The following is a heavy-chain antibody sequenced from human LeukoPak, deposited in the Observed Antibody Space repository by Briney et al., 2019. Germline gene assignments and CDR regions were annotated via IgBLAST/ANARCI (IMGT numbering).Heavy chain of an antibody. CDR2: INHSGST. CDR1: GGSFSGYY. J-gene: IGHJ4*02. V-gene: IGHV4-34*01. D-gene: IGHD2-21*02. Sequence: SGTLSLTCAVYGGSFSGYYWSWIRQPPGKGLEWIGEINHSGSTNYNPSLKSRVTISVDTSKNQFSLKLSSVTAADTAVYYCARVSAAYCGGDCYSDYFDYWGQGTLVTVSS. CDR3: ARVSAAYCGGDCYSDYFDY.